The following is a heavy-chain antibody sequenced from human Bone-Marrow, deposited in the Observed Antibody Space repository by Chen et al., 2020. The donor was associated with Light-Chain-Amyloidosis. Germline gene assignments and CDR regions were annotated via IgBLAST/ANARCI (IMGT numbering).Heavy chain of an antibody. CDR3: AREGTAMGRGQFLNFFYYMDV. V-gene: IGHV4-61*02. CDR1: GASMTNGSHY. CDR2: IYTSGNT. J-gene: IGHJ6*03. D-gene: IGHD5-18*01. Sequence: QVQLQESGPGLVKPSQTLSLTCSVSGASMTNGSHYWRWILLPAGKGLEWIGRIYTSGNTNYSPSLKSRVTISVDTSKNLFSLKLNSVTAADTAVYYCAREGTAMGRGQFLNFFYYMDVWGKGTTVTVSS.